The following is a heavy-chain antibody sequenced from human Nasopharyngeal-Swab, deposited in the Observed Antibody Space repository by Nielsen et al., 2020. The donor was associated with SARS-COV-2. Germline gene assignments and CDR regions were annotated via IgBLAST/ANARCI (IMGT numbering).Heavy chain of an antibody. V-gene: IGHV3-48*03. CDR3: AREASSWLPFDY. Sequence: GESLKISCAASGFTFSSYAMNWVRQAPGKGLEWVSYISSSGSTIYYADSVKGRFTISRDNAKNSLYLQMNSLRAEDTAVYYCAREASSWLPFDYWGQGTLVTVSS. CDR1: GFTFSSYA. D-gene: IGHD6-13*01. J-gene: IGHJ4*02. CDR2: ISSSGSTI.